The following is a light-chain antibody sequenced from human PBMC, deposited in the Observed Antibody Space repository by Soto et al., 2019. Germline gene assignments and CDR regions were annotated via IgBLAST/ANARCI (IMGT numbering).Light chain of an antibody. CDR2: EGT. V-gene: IGLV1-44*01. Sequence: QSVLTQPPSASGTPGQRVTISCFGRTSNIGRFPVNWYQHFPGVAPKLLIFEGTNRPSGVSHRFSGSKSGNTASLTISGLQAEDEAMYFCSSSTNTNTLVIFGGGTKLTVL. J-gene: IGLJ2*01. CDR1: TSNIGRFP. CDR3: SSSTNTNTLVI.